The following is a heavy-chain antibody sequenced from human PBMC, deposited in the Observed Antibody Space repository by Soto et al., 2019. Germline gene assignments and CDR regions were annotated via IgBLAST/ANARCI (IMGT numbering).Heavy chain of an antibody. Sequence: PVGSLRLSCAASGFTFSNAWMSWVRQAPGKGLEWVGRIKSKTDGGTTDYAAPVKGRFTISRDDSKNTLYLQMNSLKTEDTAVYYCTTDSGYDSPLRYYYGMDVWGQGTTVTVSS. CDR3: TTDSGYDSPLRYYYGMDV. CDR1: GFTFSNAW. V-gene: IGHV3-15*01. J-gene: IGHJ6*02. D-gene: IGHD5-12*01. CDR2: IKSKTDGGTT.